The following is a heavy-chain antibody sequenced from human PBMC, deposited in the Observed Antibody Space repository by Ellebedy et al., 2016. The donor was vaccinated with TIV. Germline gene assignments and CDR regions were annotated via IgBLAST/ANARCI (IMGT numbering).Heavy chain of an antibody. CDR1: GFTFSDYY. Sequence: PGGSLRLSCAASGFTFSDYYMSWIRQAPGKGLEWVSYISSSGSTIYYADSVKGRFTISRDNAKNSLYLQMNSLRAEDTAVYYCASTTIFGILSRPYYYAMDVWGQGTTVTVSS. J-gene: IGHJ6*02. V-gene: IGHV3-11*01. CDR2: ISSSGSTI. CDR3: ASTTIFGILSRPYYYAMDV. D-gene: IGHD3-3*01.